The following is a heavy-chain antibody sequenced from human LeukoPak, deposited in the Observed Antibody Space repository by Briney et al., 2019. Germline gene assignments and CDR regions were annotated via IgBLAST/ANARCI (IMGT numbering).Heavy chain of an antibody. J-gene: IGHJ4*02. V-gene: IGHV3-64*01. Sequence: GGSLRLSCAASGFTFSSYAMHWVRQAPGKGLEYVSAISSNGGSTYYANSVKGRFTISRDNSKNTLYLQMGSLRAEDMAVYYCARHSSSGGADYWGQGTLVTISS. CDR1: GFTFSSYA. CDR2: ISSNGGST. CDR3: ARHSSSGGADY. D-gene: IGHD6-13*01.